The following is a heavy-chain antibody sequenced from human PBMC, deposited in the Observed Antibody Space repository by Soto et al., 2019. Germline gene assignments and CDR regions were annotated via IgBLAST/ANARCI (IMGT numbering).Heavy chain of an antibody. J-gene: IGHJ4*02. D-gene: IGHD6-19*01. CDR1: GYTFTSYD. CDR2: MNPNSGNT. V-gene: IGHV1-8*01. Sequence: QVQLVQSGAEVKKPGASVKVSCKASGYTFTSYDINLVRQATGQGLEWMGWMNPNSGNTGYAQKFQGRVTMTRNTSISTADMELSSLTFEDTAVYYGARERSSGWLDYWGQGTLVTVSS. CDR3: ARERSSGWLDY.